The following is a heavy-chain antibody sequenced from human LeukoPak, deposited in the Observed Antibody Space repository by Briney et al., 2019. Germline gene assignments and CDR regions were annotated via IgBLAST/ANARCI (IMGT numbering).Heavy chain of an antibody. V-gene: IGHV4-59*11. CDR3: ARDAGAKTYYDFWSGYPRWFDP. CDR2: IYYSGST. J-gene: IGHJ5*02. CDR1: GGSISSHY. D-gene: IGHD3-3*01. Sequence: SETLSLTCTVSGGSISSHYWSWIRQPPGKGLEWIGYIYYSGSTNYNPSLKSRVTISVDTSKNQFSLKLSSVTAADTAVYYCARDAGAKTYYDFWSGYPRWFDPWGQGTLVTVSS.